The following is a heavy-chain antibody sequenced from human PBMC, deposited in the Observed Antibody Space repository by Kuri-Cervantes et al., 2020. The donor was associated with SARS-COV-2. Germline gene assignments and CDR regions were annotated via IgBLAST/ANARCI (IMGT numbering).Heavy chain of an antibody. CDR2: IYHSGST. D-gene: IGHD3-3*01. CDR3: ARGITIFGVVMDLGWFDP. J-gene: IGHJ5*02. V-gene: IGHV4-38-2*02. Sequence: SETLSLTCTVSGYSISSGYYWGWIRQPPGKGLEWIGYIYHSGSTNYNPSLKSRVTISVDTSKNQFSLKLSSVTAADTAVYYCARGITIFGVVMDLGWFDPWGQGTLVTVSS. CDR1: GYSISSGYY.